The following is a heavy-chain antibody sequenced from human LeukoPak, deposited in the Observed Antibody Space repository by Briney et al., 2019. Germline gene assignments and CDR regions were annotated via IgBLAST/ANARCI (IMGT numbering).Heavy chain of an antibody. CDR3: ARDPYDKGAFDI. J-gene: IGHJ3*02. CDR2: IYYSGST. CDR1: RDSISSYY. V-gene: IGHV4-59*01. Sequence: PSETLSLTCTVSRDSISSYYWSWIRQPPGKGLEWIGYIYYSGSTNYNPSLKSRVTISVDTSKNQFSLKLSSVTAADTAVYYCARDPYDKGAFDIWGQGTMVTVSS. D-gene: IGHD3-22*01.